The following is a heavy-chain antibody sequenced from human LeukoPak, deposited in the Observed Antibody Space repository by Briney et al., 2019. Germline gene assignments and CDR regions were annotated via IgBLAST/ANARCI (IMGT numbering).Heavy chain of an antibody. CDR1: GGTFSSYA. Sequence: ASVKVSCKASGGTFSSYAISWVRQAPGKGLEWMGGFDPEDGETIYAQKFQGRVTMTEDTSTDTAYMELSSLRSEDTAVYYCATVRSDDYSPPDVWGKGTTVTVSS. CDR3: ATVRSDDYSPPDV. J-gene: IGHJ6*04. D-gene: IGHD4-11*01. V-gene: IGHV1-24*01. CDR2: FDPEDGET.